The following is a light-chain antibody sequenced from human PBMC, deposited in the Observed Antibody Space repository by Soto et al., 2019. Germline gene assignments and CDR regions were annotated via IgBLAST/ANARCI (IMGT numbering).Light chain of an antibody. CDR3: QQYYSYPRT. J-gene: IGKJ2*01. CDR1: QGISSY. V-gene: IGKV1-8*01. CDR2: AAP. Sequence: AIRMTQSPSSFSASTGDRVTITCRASQGISSYLAWYQQKPGKAPKLLIYAAPTLQSGVPSRFSGSGSGTDFTLTISCLQSEDFATYHCQQYYSYPRTFGQGTKLEIK.